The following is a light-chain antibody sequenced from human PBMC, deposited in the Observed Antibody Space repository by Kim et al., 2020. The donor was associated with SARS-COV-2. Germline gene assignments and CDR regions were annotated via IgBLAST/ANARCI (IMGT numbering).Light chain of an antibody. CDR3: SSYTTSSTWL. Sequence: QSITLSCSGTNLDVGAHNYVSLYKQDAGKVPELIIYDVKTRSSGVSSRFSGSKSGNTASLTISGLQAEDEADYYCSSYTTSSTWLFGGGTKVTVL. V-gene: IGLV2-14*04. J-gene: IGLJ3*02. CDR2: DVK. CDR1: NLDVGAHNY.